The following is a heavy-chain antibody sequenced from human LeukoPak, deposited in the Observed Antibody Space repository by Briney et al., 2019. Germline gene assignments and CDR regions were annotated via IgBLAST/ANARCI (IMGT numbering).Heavy chain of an antibody. CDR3: VRDRGSYRPIDY. Sequence: GGSLRLSCEASGFNFHNFAMHWVRQAPGKGLEWVAVISNDERNKYYTDSVKGRFTISRDNSKSTVYLQMNSLRVEDTAVYYCVRDRGSYRPIDYWGQGTLVTVSS. J-gene: IGHJ4*02. D-gene: IGHD1-26*01. V-gene: IGHV3-30*04. CDR1: GFNFHNFA. CDR2: ISNDERNK.